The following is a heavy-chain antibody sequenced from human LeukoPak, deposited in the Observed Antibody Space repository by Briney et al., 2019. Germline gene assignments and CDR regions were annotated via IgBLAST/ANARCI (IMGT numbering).Heavy chain of an antibody. J-gene: IGHJ4*02. Sequence: GGTLRLSCAASGFTFSSYGMRTVRQAPGKRVGGVSAFSGSVGSTYYADSVKGRFTISRDNAKNSLYLQMNSLRAEDTAVYYCARAELLRVSYDYWGQGTLVTVSS. CDR2: FSGSVGST. CDR1: GFTFSSYG. D-gene: IGHD1-26*01. V-gene: IGHV3-23*01. CDR3: ARAELLRVSYDY.